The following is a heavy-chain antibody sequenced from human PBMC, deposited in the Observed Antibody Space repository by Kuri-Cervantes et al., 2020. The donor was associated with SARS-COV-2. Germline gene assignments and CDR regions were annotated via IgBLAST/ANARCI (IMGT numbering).Heavy chain of an antibody. D-gene: IGHD3-3*01. Sequence: ASVKVSCKASGYTFTSYDINWVRQATGQGLEWMGWMNPNSGNTGYAQKFQGRVTMTRNTSISTAYMELSRLRPDDTAVYYCARAARFLEWLPQYYFDYWGQGTLVTVSS. CDR1: GYTFTSYD. J-gene: IGHJ4*02. CDR3: ARAARFLEWLPQYYFDY. CDR2: MNPNSGNT. V-gene: IGHV1-8*01.